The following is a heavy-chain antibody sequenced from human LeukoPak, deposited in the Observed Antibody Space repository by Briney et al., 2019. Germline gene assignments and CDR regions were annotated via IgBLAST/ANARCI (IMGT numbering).Heavy chain of an antibody. V-gene: IGHV3-23*01. Sequence: GGSLRVSCAASGFTFSSYAMSWVRQARGKGLEWVSAISGSGGSTYYADSVKGRFTISRDNSKNTLYLQMNSLRAEDTAVYYCAKLLLWFGEYYFDYWGQGTLVTVSS. D-gene: IGHD3-10*01. J-gene: IGHJ4*02. CDR3: AKLLLWFGEYYFDY. CDR1: GFTFSSYA. CDR2: ISGSGGST.